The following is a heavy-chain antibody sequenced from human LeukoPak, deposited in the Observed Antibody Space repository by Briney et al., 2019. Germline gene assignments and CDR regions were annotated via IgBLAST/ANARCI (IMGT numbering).Heavy chain of an antibody. CDR3: ARQAIAARRGFDY. V-gene: IGHV3-21*01. J-gene: IGHJ4*02. Sequence: GGSLRLSCAASGFTFSSYSMNWVRQAPGKGLEWASSISSSSSYIYYADSVKGRFTISRDNAKNSLYLQMNSLRAEDTAVYYCARQAIAARRGFDYWGQGTLVTVSS. CDR2: ISSSSSYI. D-gene: IGHD6-6*01. CDR1: GFTFSSYS.